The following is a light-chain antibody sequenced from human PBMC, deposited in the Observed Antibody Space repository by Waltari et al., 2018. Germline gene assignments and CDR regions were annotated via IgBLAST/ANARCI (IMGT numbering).Light chain of an antibody. V-gene: IGLV3-1*01. CDR1: KLGNQF. Sequence: SYVLTQPPSVSVSPGQTASIDCSGDKLGNQFVAWYQLKPGQSPVLVVYADDKRPSGIPERFSGSNSVNTATLTISGAQSMDEGDYFCQGRDGSTAVVFGGGTKLTVL. J-gene: IGLJ2*01. CDR3: QGRDGSTAVV. CDR2: ADD.